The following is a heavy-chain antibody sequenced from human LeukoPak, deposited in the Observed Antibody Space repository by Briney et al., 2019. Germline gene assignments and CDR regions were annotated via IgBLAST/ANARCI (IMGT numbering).Heavy chain of an antibody. CDR3: AIPGSGYAFDY. V-gene: IGHV1-69*13. CDR2: IIPIFGTA. J-gene: IGHJ4*02. D-gene: IGHD5-12*01. CDR1: GCTFSSYA. Sequence: SVKVSCKASGCTFSSYAISWVRQAPGQGLEWMGGIIPIFGTANYAQKFQGRVTITADESTSTAYMELSSLRSEDTAVYYCAIPGSGYAFDYWGQGTRVTVSS.